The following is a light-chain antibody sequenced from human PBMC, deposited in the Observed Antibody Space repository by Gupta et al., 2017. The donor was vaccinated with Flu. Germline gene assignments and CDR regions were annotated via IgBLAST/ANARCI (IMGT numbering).Light chain of an antibody. Sequence: GERATLSCRASGSVSNNLAWFQQKHGQAPRLLIFGASFRGTGVPDRFSGSGSGTEFTLTISGLQSEDFAVYYCQQYHNWPRTFGQGTRVDIK. CDR1: GSVSNN. CDR3: QQYHNWPRT. CDR2: GAS. V-gene: IGKV3-15*01. J-gene: IGKJ1*01.